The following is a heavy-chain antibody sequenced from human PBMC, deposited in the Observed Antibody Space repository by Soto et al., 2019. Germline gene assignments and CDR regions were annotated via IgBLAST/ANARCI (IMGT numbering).Heavy chain of an antibody. CDR2: ISYDGSNK. J-gene: IGHJ4*02. CDR1: GFTFSSYA. D-gene: IGHD2-15*01. Sequence: QVHLVESGGGVVQPGRSLRLSCAASGFTFSSYAMHWVRQAPGKGLEWVAGISYDGSNKYYADSVKGRFTISRDNSKNTLYLQMNSLRAEDTAVYYCARDNPGVAAHSNWGQGTLVTVSS. V-gene: IGHV3-30-3*01. CDR3: ARDNPGVAAHSN.